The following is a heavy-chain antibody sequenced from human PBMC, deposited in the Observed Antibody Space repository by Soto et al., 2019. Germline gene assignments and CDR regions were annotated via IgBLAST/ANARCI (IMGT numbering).Heavy chain of an antibody. Sequence: GGSLRLSCAASGFTFSSYSMNWVRQAPGKGLEWVSSISSSSSYIYYADSVKGRFTISRDNAKNSLYLQMNSLRAEDTAVYYCARAGKRVVPAAANDYWGQGTLVTVSS. CDR2: ISSSSSYI. D-gene: IGHD2-2*01. CDR3: ARAGKRVVPAAANDY. CDR1: GFTFSSYS. V-gene: IGHV3-21*01. J-gene: IGHJ4*02.